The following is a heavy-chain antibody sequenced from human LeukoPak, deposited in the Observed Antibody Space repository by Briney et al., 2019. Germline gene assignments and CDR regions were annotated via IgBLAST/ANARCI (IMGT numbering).Heavy chain of an antibody. CDR1: GFTFTAYL. CDR3: VRESEYYFDHSASFDY. V-gene: IGHV3-30-3*01. Sequence: PGGSLRLSCSASGFTFTAYLIHWVRQAPGKGLEWVAVMSSDGNAMFYADSVKGRFTISRDNSKNTLYLQMTSLRAEDTAVYYCVRESEYYFDHSASFDYWGQGTLVTVSS. J-gene: IGHJ4*02. D-gene: IGHD3-22*01. CDR2: MSSDGNAM.